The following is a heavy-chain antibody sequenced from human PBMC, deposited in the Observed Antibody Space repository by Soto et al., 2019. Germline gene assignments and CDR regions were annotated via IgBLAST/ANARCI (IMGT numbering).Heavy chain of an antibody. D-gene: IGHD3-3*01. Sequence: QVQLVESGGGVVQPGRSLRLSCAASGFTFSSYGMHWVLQAPGKGLEWVAVISYDGSNKYYADSVKGRFTISRDNSKNRLYLQMNSLRAEDTAVYYCAKDVLRFLEWLAFYGMDVWCQGTTVTVSS. CDR1: GFTFSSYG. V-gene: IGHV3-30*18. J-gene: IGHJ6*02. CDR2: ISYDGSNK. CDR3: AKDVLRFLEWLAFYGMDV.